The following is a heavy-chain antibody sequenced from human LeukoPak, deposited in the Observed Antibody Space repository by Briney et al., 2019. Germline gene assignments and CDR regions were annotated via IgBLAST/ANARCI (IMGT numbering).Heavy chain of an antibody. CDR3: ARAPKYSGYDMDY. CDR2: INPSGGST. Sequence: GASVKVSCKASGYTFTSYYMHWVRQAPGQGLEWMGIINPSGGSTSYAQKFQGRVTMTRDMSTSTAYMELRSLRSDDTAVYYCARAPKYSGYDMDYWGQGTLVTVSS. J-gene: IGHJ4*02. D-gene: IGHD5-12*01. CDR1: GYTFTSYY. V-gene: IGHV1-46*01.